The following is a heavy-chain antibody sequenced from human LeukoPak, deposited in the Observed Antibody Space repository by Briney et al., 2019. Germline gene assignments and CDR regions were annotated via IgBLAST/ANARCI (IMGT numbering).Heavy chain of an antibody. D-gene: IGHD4-11*01. CDR3: ARDRGGSYSKGRLDY. V-gene: IGHV4-31*03. CDR2: IYYSGTT. Sequence: SETLSLTCTVSGGSISSGGYYWTWIRQHPGKGLEWIGYIYYSGTTYYNPSLKTRVTISVDTSKTQFSLKLSSVTAADTAVYYCARDRGGSYSKGRLDYWGQGTLVTVSS. J-gene: IGHJ4*02. CDR1: GGSISSGGYY.